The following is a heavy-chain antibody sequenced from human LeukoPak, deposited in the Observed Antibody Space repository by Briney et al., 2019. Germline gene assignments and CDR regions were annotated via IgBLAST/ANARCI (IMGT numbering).Heavy chain of an antibody. CDR3: ARAQRYYYGSGSPHYFDY. J-gene: IGHJ4*02. D-gene: IGHD3-10*01. Sequence: SETLSLTCTVSGGSISSSSYYWSWIRQPPGKGLEWIGYIYYSGSTYYNPSLKSRVTISVDTSKNQFSLKLSSVTAADTAVYYCARAQRYYYGSGSPHYFDYWGQGTLVTVSS. CDR2: IYYSGST. CDR1: GGSISSSSYY. V-gene: IGHV4-30-4*01.